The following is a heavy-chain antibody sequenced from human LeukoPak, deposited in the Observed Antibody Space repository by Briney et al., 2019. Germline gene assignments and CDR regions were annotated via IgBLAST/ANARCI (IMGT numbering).Heavy chain of an antibody. CDR1: GRTFSSYA. D-gene: IGHD2-15*01. CDR2: IIPIFGTA. CDR3: ASLVLAAKVPFS. J-gene: IGHJ5*02. Sequence: VASVKVSCKASGRTFSSYAISWVRQAPGQGLEWMGGIIPIFGTANYAQNFQGRVTITADESTSTAYMELSSLRSEDTAVYYCASLVLAAKVPFSWGQGTLVTVSS. V-gene: IGHV1-69*13.